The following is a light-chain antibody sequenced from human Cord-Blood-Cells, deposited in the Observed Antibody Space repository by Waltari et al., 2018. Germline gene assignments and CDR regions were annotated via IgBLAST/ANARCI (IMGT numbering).Light chain of an antibody. CDR2: EVS. CDR1: SSDVGGYNY. CDR3: CSYAGSYTFV. V-gene: IGLV2-11*01. J-gene: IGLJ1*01. Sequence: QSALTQPRSVSGSPGQSVTISCTGTSSDVGGYNYVPCYQQHPGKAPKLMIYEVSKRPSGVPDRFSGSKSGNTASLTISGLQAEDEADYYCCSYAGSYTFVFGTGTKVTVL.